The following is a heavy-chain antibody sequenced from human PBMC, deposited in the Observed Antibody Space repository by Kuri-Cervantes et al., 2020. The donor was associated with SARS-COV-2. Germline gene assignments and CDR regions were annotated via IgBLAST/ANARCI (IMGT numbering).Heavy chain of an antibody. CDR1: GYTFTSYG. J-gene: IGHJ4*02. V-gene: IGHV1-18*01. D-gene: IGHD3-22*01. CDR2: ISAYNGNT. Sequence: ASVKVSCKASGYTFTSYGISWVRQAPGQGLEWMGWISAYNGNTNYAQKLQGRVTMTTDTSTSTAYMELRSLRSKDTAVYYCARVEFTMIVVVPDYWGQGTLVTVSS. CDR3: ARVEFTMIVVVPDY.